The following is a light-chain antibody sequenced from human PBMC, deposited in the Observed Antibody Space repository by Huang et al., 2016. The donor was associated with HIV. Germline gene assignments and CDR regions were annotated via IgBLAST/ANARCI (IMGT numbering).Light chain of an antibody. J-gene: IGKJ4*01. Sequence: EIVLTQSPGTLSVSPGERATLSCRASQSFSRNLAWYQQKPGQAPRLLIYGASTRATGIPAMFSGSASGTEFTLTISSLQSEDFAIYYCQQFNNWPLTFGGGTKVEVK. CDR1: QSFSRN. CDR2: GAS. V-gene: IGKV3-15*01. CDR3: QQFNNWPLT.